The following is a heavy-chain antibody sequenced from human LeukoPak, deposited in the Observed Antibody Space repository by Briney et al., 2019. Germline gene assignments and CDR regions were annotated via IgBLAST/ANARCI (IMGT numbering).Heavy chain of an antibody. J-gene: IGHJ4*02. D-gene: IGHD1-26*01. CDR2: IITIFGTA. CDR1: GGTFSIYA. Sequence: EASVNVSCKASGGTFSIYAISWVRQAPGQGIEWMGGIITIFGTANYSQKFQGRVTITADESTSTAYMELSSLRSEDTAVYYCARDSGSYFPDYWGQGTLVTVSS. CDR3: ARDSGSYFPDY. V-gene: IGHV1-69*13.